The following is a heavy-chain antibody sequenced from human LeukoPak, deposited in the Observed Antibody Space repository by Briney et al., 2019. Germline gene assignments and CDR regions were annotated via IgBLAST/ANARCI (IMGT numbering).Heavy chain of an antibody. J-gene: IGHJ4*02. CDR3: ARNFHRRLYDSSGYYPY. Sequence: GGSLRLSCAASGFTFSSYEMNWVRQAPGKGLEWVSYISSSGSTIYYADSVKGRFTISRDNAKNSLYLQMNSLRAEDTAVYYCARNFHRRLYDSSGYYPYWDQGTLVTVSS. D-gene: IGHD3-22*01. CDR1: GFTFSSYE. CDR2: ISSSGSTI. V-gene: IGHV3-48*03.